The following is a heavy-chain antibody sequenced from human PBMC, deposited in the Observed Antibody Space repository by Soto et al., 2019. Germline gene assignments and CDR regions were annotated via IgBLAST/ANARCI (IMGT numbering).Heavy chain of an antibody. CDR3: ARHKRSFQATVTAYYYYYYMDV. V-gene: IGHV5-51*01. Sequence: GESLKISCKGSGYSFTSYWIGWVRQMPGKGLEWMGIIYPGDSDTRYSPSFQGQVTISADKSISTAYLQWSSLKASDTAMYYCARHKRSFQATVTAYYYYYYMDVWGKGTTVTVSS. CDR2: IYPGDSDT. J-gene: IGHJ6*03. D-gene: IGHD4-17*01. CDR1: GYSFTSYW.